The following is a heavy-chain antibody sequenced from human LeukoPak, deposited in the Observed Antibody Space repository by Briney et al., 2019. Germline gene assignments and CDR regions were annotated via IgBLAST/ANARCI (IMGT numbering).Heavy chain of an antibody. J-gene: IGHJ4*02. V-gene: IGHV3-7*01. Sequence: GGSLRLSCAVSGFTFSHYWMSWVRQAPGKGLEWVANIRFDGSDKFYVDSVKGRFTVSRDNAKNLLYLQMNSLRAEDTAVYYCARDSSWPGATSPTEWGQGTLATVSS. CDR3: ARDSSWPGATSPTE. D-gene: IGHD1-26*01. CDR2: IRFDGSDK. CDR1: GFTFSHYW.